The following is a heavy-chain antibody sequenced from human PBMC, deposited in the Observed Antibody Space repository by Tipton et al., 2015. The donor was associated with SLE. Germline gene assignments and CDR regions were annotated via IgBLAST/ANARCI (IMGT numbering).Heavy chain of an antibody. CDR3: AKILSGSYPTSYGMDV. CDR2: IYYSGST. Sequence: TLSLTCTVSGGSISSYYWSWIRQPPGKGLEWIGYIYYSGSTNYNPSLKSRVTISVDTSKNHFSLKLSSVTAADTAVYYCAKILSGSYPTSYGMDVWGQGTTVTVSS. J-gene: IGHJ6*02. D-gene: IGHD1-26*01. V-gene: IGHV4-59*08. CDR1: GGSISSYY.